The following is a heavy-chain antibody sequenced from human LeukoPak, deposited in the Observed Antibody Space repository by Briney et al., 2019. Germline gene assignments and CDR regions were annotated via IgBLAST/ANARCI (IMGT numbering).Heavy chain of an antibody. J-gene: IGHJ5*02. D-gene: IGHD3-22*01. CDR1: GYTFSNYD. V-gene: IGHV1-8*03. Sequence: ASVKVSCKASGYTFSNYDINWVRQATGQGLEWMAWMNPNSGNTGYAQKFQGRVTITRNTSISTAYMELSSLRSEDTAVYYCAGMFYYPSSGPNNWFDPWGQGTLVTVSS. CDR2: MNPNSGNT. CDR3: AGMFYYPSSGPNNWFDP.